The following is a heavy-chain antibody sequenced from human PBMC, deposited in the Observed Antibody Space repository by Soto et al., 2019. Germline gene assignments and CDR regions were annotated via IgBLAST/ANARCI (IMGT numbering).Heavy chain of an antibody. D-gene: IGHD4-4*01. V-gene: IGHV4-39*01. CDR3: ATPVSAAYYYYMDV. CDR2: IYYSGST. J-gene: IGHJ6*03. CDR1: GGSISSSSYY. Sequence: QLQLQESGPGLVKPSETLSLTCTVSGGSISSSSYYWGWIRQPPGKGLEWIGSIYYSGSTYYNPSLKSRVTISVDTSKNQFSQKLSSVTAADTAVYYCATPVSAAYYYYMDVWGKGTTVTVSS.